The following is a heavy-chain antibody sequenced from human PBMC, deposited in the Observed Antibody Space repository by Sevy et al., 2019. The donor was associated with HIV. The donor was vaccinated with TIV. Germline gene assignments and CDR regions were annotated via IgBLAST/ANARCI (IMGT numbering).Heavy chain of an antibody. CDR3: AKDFTGYNGMDV. D-gene: IGHD3-9*01. CDR1: GISFTTSG. CDR2: ISYHGRDK. Sequence: GGSLRLSCVVSGISFTTSGMHWVRQAPGKGLEWVAVISYHGRDKFYAESVKGRSTISRENSKNMLYLQINSLRAEDTAVYYCAKDFTGYNGMDVWGQRTMVTVSS. V-gene: IGHV3-30*18. J-gene: IGHJ6*02.